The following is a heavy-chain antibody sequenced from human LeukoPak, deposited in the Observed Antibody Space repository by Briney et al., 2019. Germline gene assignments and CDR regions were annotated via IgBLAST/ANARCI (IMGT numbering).Heavy chain of an antibody. CDR3: AKEMCVYGSGGQRSGDY. Sequence: GGSLRLSRAASGFTFRSYGMHWVRQAPGKGLEWVAFIRYDGSNKYYADSVKGRFTISRDNSKNTLYLQMNSLRAEDTAVYYCAKEMCVYGSGGQRSGDYWGQGTLVTVSS. CDR1: GFTFRSYG. V-gene: IGHV3-30*02. J-gene: IGHJ4*02. CDR2: IRYDGSNK. D-gene: IGHD3-10*01.